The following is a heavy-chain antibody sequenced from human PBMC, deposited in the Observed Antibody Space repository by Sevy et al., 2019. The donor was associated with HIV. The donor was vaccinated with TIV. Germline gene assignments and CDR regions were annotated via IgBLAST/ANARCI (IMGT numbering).Heavy chain of an antibody. CDR3: ATQRYYYGSGSYYPGVDFDY. CDR1: GGTFSSYA. Sequence: ASVKVSCKASGGTFSSYAISWVRQAPGQGLEWMGGIIPIFGTANYAQKFQGRVTITADESTSTAYMELSSLRSEDTAVYYCATQRYYYGSGSYYPGVDFDYWGQRTLVTVSS. V-gene: IGHV1-69*13. D-gene: IGHD3-10*01. CDR2: IIPIFGTA. J-gene: IGHJ4*02.